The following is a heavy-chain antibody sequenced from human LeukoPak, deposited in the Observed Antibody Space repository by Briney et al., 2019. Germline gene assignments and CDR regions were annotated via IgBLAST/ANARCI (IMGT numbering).Heavy chain of an antibody. CDR3: ARPNYYYGSGSYLYYFDY. CDR2: ISAYNGNT. V-gene: IGHV1-18*04. J-gene: IGHJ4*02. Sequence: ASVKVSCKASGYSFTDYFIHWVRQAPGQGLEWMGWISAYNGNTNYAQKLQGRVTMTTDTSTSTAYMELRSLRSDDTAVYYCARPNYYYGSGSYLYYFDYWGQGTLVTVSS. CDR1: GYSFTDYF. D-gene: IGHD3-10*01.